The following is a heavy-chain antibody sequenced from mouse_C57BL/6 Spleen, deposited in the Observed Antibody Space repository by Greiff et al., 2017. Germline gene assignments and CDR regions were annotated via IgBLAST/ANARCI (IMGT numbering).Heavy chain of an antibody. D-gene: IGHD1-1*01. CDR3: ARFQFITTVVATETYAMDY. J-gene: IGHJ4*01. Sequence: LQESGPELVKPGASVKISCKASGYAFSSSWMNWVKQRPGKGLEWIGRIYPGDGDTNYNGKFKGKATLTADKSSSTAYMQLSSLTSEDSAVYFCARFQFITTVVATETYAMDYWGQGTSVTVSS. V-gene: IGHV1-82*01. CDR2: IYPGDGDT. CDR1: GYAFSSSW.